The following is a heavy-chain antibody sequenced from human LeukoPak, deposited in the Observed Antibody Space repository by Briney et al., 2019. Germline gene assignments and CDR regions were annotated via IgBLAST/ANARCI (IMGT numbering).Heavy chain of an antibody. V-gene: IGHV4-38-2*02. CDR3: LYGGNSGDWVY. D-gene: IGHD4-23*01. CDR2: IYHSGST. CDR1: GYSITSGYY. J-gene: IGHJ4*02. Sequence: PSETLSLTCSVSGYSITSGYYLDWIRQPPGKGLEWIGSIYHSGSTYYNPSLKSRVTMSVDKSKNQFSLNLSSVTAADTAVYYCLYGGNSGDWVYWGQGTLVTVSS.